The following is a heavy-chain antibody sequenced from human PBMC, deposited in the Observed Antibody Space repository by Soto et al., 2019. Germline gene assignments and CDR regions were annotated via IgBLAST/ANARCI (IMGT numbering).Heavy chain of an antibody. D-gene: IGHD4-17*01. CDR1: GFTFSSYA. V-gene: IGHV3-23*01. Sequence: EVQLLESGGGLVQPGGSLRLSCAASGFTFSSYAMSWVRQAPGKGLEWVSAISGSGGGTYYADSVKGRFTISRDNSKNTLYPQMASLRPQDTAVYYCAKCMTTVTTFPFDIWGQGTMVTVSS. CDR2: ISGSGGGT. J-gene: IGHJ3*02. CDR3: AKCMTTVTTFPFDI.